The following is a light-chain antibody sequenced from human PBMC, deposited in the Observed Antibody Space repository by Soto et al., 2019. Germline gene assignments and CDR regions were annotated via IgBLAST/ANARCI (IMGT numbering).Light chain of an antibody. V-gene: IGLV2-14*01. CDR2: DVS. Sequence: QSALTQPASVSGSPGQSITISCTGTSSDVGGYNYVSWNQQHPGKAPKLMIYDVSDRPSGVSNRFSGSKSGNTASLTISGLQAEDEADYYCSSYTSSSIPYVFGTGTKLTVL. CDR1: SSDVGGYNY. J-gene: IGLJ1*01. CDR3: SSYTSSSIPYV.